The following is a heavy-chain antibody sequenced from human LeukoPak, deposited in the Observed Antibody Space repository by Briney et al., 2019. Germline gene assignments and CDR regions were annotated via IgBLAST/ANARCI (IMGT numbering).Heavy chain of an antibody. Sequence: PSETLSLTCTVSGGSVSSGSYYWSWIRQPPGKGLEWIGYIYYSGSTNYNPSLKSRVTISVDTSRNQFSLKLSPVTAADTAVYYCARVVVVTATQYYFDYWGQGTLVTVSS. CDR1: GGSVSSGSYY. V-gene: IGHV4-61*01. CDR2: IYYSGST. J-gene: IGHJ4*02. D-gene: IGHD2-21*02. CDR3: ARVVVVTATQYYFDY.